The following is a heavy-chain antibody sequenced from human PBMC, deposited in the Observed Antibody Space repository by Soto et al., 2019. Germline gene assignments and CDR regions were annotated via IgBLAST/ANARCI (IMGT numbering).Heavy chain of an antibody. Sequence: SETLSLTCTVSGDSIISSDFYWGWVCQPPGKGLEWIGSIFYLGSSYYNPSLKSLVTMSVDTSKNQFSLRLRSVTAADTALYFCAGHSLALRKNSWFDPWGQGILVTVYS. CDR1: GDSIISSDFY. D-gene: IGHD3-3*02. CDR2: IFYLGSS. J-gene: IGHJ5*02. V-gene: IGHV4-39*01. CDR3: AGHSLALRKNSWFDP.